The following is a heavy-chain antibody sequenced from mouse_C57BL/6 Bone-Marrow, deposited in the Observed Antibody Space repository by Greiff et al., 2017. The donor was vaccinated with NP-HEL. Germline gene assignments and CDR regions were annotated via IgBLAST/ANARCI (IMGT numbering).Heavy chain of an antibody. Sequence: DVKLVESGGGLVKPGGSLKLSCAASGFTFSDYGMHWVRQAPETGLEWVAYISSGSSTIYYADTVKGRFTISRDNAKNTLFLQMTSLRSEDTAMYYCANYYGSYWGQGTTLTVSS. J-gene: IGHJ2*01. CDR1: GFTFSDYG. D-gene: IGHD1-1*01. V-gene: IGHV5-17*01. CDR2: ISSGSSTI. CDR3: ANYYGSY.